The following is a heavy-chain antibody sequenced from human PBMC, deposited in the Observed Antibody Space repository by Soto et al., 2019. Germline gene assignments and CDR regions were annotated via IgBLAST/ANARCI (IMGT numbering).Heavy chain of an antibody. CDR1: GLTFSSFA. V-gene: IGHV3-23*01. D-gene: IGHD6-13*01. Sequence: EVQLLESGGGLVQPGGSLRLSCAASGLTFSSFAMSWVRQAPGKGLEWVSAIDTSGGGTYYADSVKGRFTISRDNSKNTLYLQVNSLRAEDTAVYYAVKSSRTLGDSWGQGTLVTVSS. CDR2: IDTSGGGT. J-gene: IGHJ4*02. CDR3: VKSSRTLGDS.